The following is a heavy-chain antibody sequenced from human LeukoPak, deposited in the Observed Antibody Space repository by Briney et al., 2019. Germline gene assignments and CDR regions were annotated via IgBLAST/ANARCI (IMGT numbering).Heavy chain of an antibody. J-gene: IGHJ4*02. Sequence: GGSLRLSCAVSGITLGNYGMSWVRQAPGRGLEWVAGISGSGGSINYADSVKGRFTISRDNPKNTLYLQMNSLRAEDTAVYFCAKRGVVIRVILVGFHKEAYYFDSWGQGALVTVSS. CDR2: ISGSGGSI. CDR1: GITLGNYG. V-gene: IGHV3-23*01. CDR3: AKRGVVIRVILVGFHKEAYYFDS. D-gene: IGHD3-22*01.